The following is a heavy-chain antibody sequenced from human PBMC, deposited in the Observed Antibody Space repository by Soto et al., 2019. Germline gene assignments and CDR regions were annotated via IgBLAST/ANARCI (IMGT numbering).Heavy chain of an antibody. V-gene: IGHV4-61*08. CDR3: AKYSSSEVGWFDP. CDR2: IYYSGST. CDR1: GGSISSGGYY. J-gene: IGHJ5*02. D-gene: IGHD6-13*01. Sequence: SETLSLTCAVSGGSISSGGYYWSWIRQPPGKGLEWIGYIYYSGSTNYNPSLKSRVTISVDTSKNQFSLKLSSVTAADTAVYYCAKYSSSEVGWFDPWGQGTLVTVSS.